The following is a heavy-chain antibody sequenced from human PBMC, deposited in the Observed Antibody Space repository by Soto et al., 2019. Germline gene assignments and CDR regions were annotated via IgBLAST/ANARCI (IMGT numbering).Heavy chain of an antibody. CDR1: GFTFSSYG. Sequence: QVQLVESGGGVVQPGRSLRLSCAASGFTFSSYGMHWVRQAPGKGLEWVAVISYDGSNKYYADSVKGRFTISRDNSKHTLYLQMNSLRAEDTAVYYCANDYDSSGYYSSGMDVWGRGTTVTVSS. CDR3: ANDYDSSGYYSSGMDV. J-gene: IGHJ6*02. D-gene: IGHD3-22*01. V-gene: IGHV3-30*18. CDR2: ISYDGSNK.